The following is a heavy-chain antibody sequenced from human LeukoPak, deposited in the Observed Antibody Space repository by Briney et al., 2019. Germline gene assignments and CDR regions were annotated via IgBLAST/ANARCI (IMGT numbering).Heavy chain of an antibody. CDR3: ATVGYSYGPGIFDY. V-gene: IGHV1-24*01. Sequence: GASAWVSCKVSGYTLTVLSVHWVREAPGEGLGWMGGFDPEDGGTIYAQKCQGRGTMTEDTSTDTAYMELSSLRSEDTAVYYCATVGYSYGPGIFDYWGQGTLVTVSS. D-gene: IGHD5-18*01. CDR2: FDPEDGGT. CDR1: GYTLTVLS. J-gene: IGHJ4*02.